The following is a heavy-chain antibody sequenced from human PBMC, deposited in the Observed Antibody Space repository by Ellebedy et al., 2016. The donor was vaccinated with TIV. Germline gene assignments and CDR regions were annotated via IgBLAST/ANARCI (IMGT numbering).Heavy chain of an antibody. V-gene: IGHV4-59*01. CDR3: ARDRDSNGYFST. CDR2: VYYSGIA. J-gene: IGHJ5*02. D-gene: IGHD3-22*01. CDR1: NGSISGSF. Sequence: MPSETLSLTCTVSNGSISGSFWTWVRRPPGKGLEWIGYVYYSGIANYNPSLKSRLTISVDTSRNQLSLKLNSVTAADTAVYYCARDRDSNGYFSTWGQGILVTVSS.